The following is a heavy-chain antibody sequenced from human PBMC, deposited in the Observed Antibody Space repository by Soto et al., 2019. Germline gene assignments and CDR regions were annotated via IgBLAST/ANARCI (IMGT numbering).Heavy chain of an antibody. D-gene: IGHD5-18*01. J-gene: IGHJ4*02. Sequence: EVQLVESGGGLVQPGGSLRLSCPASGFTFSSYSMNWVRQAPGKGLEWVSYISSSSSTIYYADSVKGRFTISRDNAKNSLYLQMNSLRAEDTAVYYCARDSGYSYGPFDYWGQGTLVTVSS. CDR2: ISSSSSTI. V-gene: IGHV3-48*01. CDR3: ARDSGYSYGPFDY. CDR1: GFTFSSYS.